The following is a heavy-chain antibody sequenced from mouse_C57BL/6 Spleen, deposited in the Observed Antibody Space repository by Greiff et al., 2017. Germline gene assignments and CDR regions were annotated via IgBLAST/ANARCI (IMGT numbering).Heavy chain of an antibody. CDR1: GFTFSSYT. V-gene: IGHV5-9*01. CDR3: ARHEAGTSWYFDV. Sequence: EVQLVESGGGLVKPGGSLKLSCAASGFTFSSYTMSWVRQTPEKRLEWVATISGGGGNTYYPDSVKGRFTISRDNAKNTLYLQMSSLRSEDTALYYCARHEAGTSWYFDVWGTGTTVTVSS. D-gene: IGHD4-1*01. J-gene: IGHJ1*03. CDR2: ISGGGGNT.